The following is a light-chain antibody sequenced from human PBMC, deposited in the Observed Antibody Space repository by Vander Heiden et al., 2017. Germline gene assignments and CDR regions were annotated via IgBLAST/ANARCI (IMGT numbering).Light chain of an antibody. CDR1: QSVSSSY. J-gene: IGKJ2*02. CDR3: QQYGSSRWT. CDR2: GAS. V-gene: IGKV3-20*01. Sequence: EIVLTQSPGTLSLSPGERATLSCRASQSVSSSYLAWYRQKPGQAPRLLIYGASSRATGIPDRFSGSGSGTDFTLTISRLEPEDFAVYYCQQYGSSRWTFGQGTKLEIK.